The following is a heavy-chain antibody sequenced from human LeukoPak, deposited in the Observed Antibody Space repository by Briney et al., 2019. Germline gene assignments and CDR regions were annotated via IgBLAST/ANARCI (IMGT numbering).Heavy chain of an antibody. J-gene: IGHJ6*02. V-gene: IGHV1-18*01. CDR2: ISAYDGGT. D-gene: IGHD6-13*01. CDR1: GYSFTSYA. CDR3: ARDPLTSTWSPYYFTLDV. Sequence: ASVKVSCKASGYSFTSYAYNWVRQAPGQGLECMGWISAYDGGTKYAQDLQGRVTMTTDTSTRTAYMELTRLTSDDTAVYYCARDPLTSTWSPYYFTLDVWGQGTTVSVSS.